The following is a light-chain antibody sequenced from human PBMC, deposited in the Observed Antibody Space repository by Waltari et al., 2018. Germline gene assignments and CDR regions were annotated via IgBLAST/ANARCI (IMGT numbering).Light chain of an antibody. CDR3: QHYNNWPRT. V-gene: IGKV3-15*01. J-gene: IGKJ1*01. Sequence: EIVMTQSPDTLSVSPGDRAPLSCRASQNVNRNLAWYQKKRGQAPRLLISGVSARAAGIPPRFSGGGSGTEFTLTISSLQSEDFAVYYCQHYNNWPRTFGQGTKVEIK. CDR1: QNVNRN. CDR2: GVS.